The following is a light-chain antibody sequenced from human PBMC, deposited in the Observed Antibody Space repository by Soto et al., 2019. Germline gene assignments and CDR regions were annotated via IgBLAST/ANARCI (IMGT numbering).Light chain of an antibody. V-gene: IGKV3-15*01. J-gene: IGKJ1*01. CDR2: GAS. CDR3: QQYNNWPQT. Sequence: MTQSPSSLSASVGDRVTITCRASLPISNYLAWYQQKPGQAPRLLIYGASTRATGIPARFSGSGSGTEFTLTISSLQSEDFAVYYCQQYNNWPQTFGQGTKVDIK. CDR1: LPISNY.